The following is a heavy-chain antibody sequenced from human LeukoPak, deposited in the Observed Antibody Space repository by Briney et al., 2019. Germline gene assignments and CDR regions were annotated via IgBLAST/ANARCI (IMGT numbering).Heavy chain of an antibody. CDR3: ARHRYFDL. Sequence: LGESLKISCKTSGYSFTSYWVAWVSQMPGKGLECMGIIYPGDSDTRYSPSFQGQVTISADKSISTAYLQWSSLKASDTAVYYCARHRYFDLWRRGTLVTVSS. CDR1: GYSFTSYW. V-gene: IGHV5-51*01. CDR2: IYPGDSDT. J-gene: IGHJ2*01.